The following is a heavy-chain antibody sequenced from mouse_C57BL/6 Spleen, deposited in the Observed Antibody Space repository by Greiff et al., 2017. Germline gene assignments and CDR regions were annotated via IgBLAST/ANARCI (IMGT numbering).Heavy chain of an antibody. V-gene: IGHV1-52*01. CDR1: GYTFTSYW. J-gene: IGHJ4*01. CDR2: IDPSDSDT. Sequence: VKLQQPGAELVRPGSSVKLSCKASGYTFTSYWMHWVQQRPIQGLEWIGNIDPSDSDTHYNQKFKDKATLTVAKYSRTAYMQLSSLTSEDSAVYYCARTGGSTLYAMDYWGQGTSVTVSS. D-gene: IGHD1-1*01. CDR3: ARTGGSTLYAMDY.